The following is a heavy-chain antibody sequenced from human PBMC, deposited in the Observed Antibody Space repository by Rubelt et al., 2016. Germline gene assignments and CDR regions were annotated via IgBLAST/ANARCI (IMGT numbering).Heavy chain of an antibody. CDR2: IGYDGSNK. J-gene: IGHJ6*02. CDR3: ARDLQVPRYYYYGMDV. Sequence: VQLVESGGGVVQPGRSLRLSCAASGFTFSSYGMHWVRQAPGKGLEWVAVIGYDGSNKYYADSVKGRFTISRDNSKNTLYLQMNSLRAEDTAVYYCARDLQVPRYYYYGMDVWGQGTTVTVSS. V-gene: IGHV3-33*01. CDR1: GFTFSSYG.